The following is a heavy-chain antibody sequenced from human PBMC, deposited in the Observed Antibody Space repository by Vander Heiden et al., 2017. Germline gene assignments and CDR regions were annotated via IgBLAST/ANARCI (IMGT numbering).Heavy chain of an antibody. CDR2: ISSSSSYI. J-gene: IGHJ6*02. CDR1: GFTFSSYT. CDR3: ARGIEQLAPHYHYGMDV. Sequence: EVQLVESGGGLVKPGGPLRLSCAASGFTFSSYTMNGVRQAPGKGLEWVSSISSSSSYIYYADSVKGRFTISRDNAKNSLYLQMNSLRAEDTAVYYCARGIEQLAPHYHYGMDVWGQGTTVTVSS. V-gene: IGHV3-21*01. D-gene: IGHD6-6*01.